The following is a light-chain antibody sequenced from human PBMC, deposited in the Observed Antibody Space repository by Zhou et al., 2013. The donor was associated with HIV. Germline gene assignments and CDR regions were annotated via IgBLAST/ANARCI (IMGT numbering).Light chain of an antibody. CDR2: DAS. CDR3: QQFNKYPLT. V-gene: IGKV1D-13*01. Sequence: AIQLTQSPSSLSASVGDRVTITCRASQGIRSTLAWYQHKPGKAPKLLIYDASSLKSGVPSRFSGSGSGTDFTLTISSLQPEDSATYYCQQFNKYPLTFGGGTKVEIK. CDR1: QGIRST. J-gene: IGKJ4*01.